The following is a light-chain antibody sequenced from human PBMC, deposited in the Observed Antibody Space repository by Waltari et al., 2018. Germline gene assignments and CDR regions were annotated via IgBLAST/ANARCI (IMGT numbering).Light chain of an antibody. CDR1: QSVLYRTKNKNY. CDR2: WAS. J-gene: IGKJ1*01. CDR3: HQYYRTPQT. V-gene: IGKV4-1*01. Sequence: DIVMTQSPDSLAVSLGERATINCKSSQSVLYRTKNKNYLAGYQQKPGQPPWLLIYWASTRESGVPDRFSGSGSGTDFTRTISSLQAEDVALYYCHQYYRTPQTFGQGTKVEIK.